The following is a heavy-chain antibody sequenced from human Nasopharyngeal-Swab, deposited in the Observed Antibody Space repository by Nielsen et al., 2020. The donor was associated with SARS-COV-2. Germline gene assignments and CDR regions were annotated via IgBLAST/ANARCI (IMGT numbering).Heavy chain of an antibody. CDR3: ASLNADTAMVPDY. Sequence: WIRQPPGKGLEWIGSIYYSGSTYYNPSLKSRVTISVDTSKNQFSLKLSSVTAADTAVYYCASLNADTAMVPDYWGQGTLVTVSS. V-gene: IGHV4-39*01. J-gene: IGHJ4*02. CDR2: IYYSGST. D-gene: IGHD5-18*01.